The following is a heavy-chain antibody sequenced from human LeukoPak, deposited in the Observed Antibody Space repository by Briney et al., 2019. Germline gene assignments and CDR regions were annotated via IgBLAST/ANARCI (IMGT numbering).Heavy chain of an antibody. J-gene: IGHJ5*01. Sequence: GSLRLSCAASGFTFDDYGMSWVRQAPGKGLEWVSSITSSGTGTYYAESVKGRFTISRDNSENTLYLRMNSLRAEDTAVYYCAKDRPNYYDSSGHYYRRNGDSWGQGTLVTVSS. D-gene: IGHD3-22*01. CDR1: GFTFDDYG. CDR3: AKDRPNYYDSSGHYYRRNGDS. V-gene: IGHV3-23*01. CDR2: ITSSGTGT.